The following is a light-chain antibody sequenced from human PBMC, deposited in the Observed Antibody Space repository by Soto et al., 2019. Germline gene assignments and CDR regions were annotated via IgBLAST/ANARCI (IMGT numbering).Light chain of an antibody. J-gene: IGLJ1*01. Sequence: QSVLTQPRSVSGSPGQSVTISFTGTSSDVGGYNYVSWYQQHPGKAPKLMIYDVSKWPSGVPDRFSGSKSGNTASLTISGLQAEDEANYYCCSYAGSYTYVFGTGTKSPS. CDR1: SSDVGGYNY. CDR2: DVS. CDR3: CSYAGSYTYV. V-gene: IGLV2-11*01.